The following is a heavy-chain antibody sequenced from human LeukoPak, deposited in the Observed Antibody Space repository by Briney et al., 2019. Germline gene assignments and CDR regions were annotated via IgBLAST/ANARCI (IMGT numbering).Heavy chain of an antibody. V-gene: IGHV6-1*01. J-gene: IGHJ4*02. CDR2: TYYRAKWFN. D-gene: IGHD5-12*01. CDR1: GDSVSRKSAA. CDR3: ARLATKDGRDY. Sequence: SQPLSLTCAISGDSVSRKSAAWTWIRKSPSRGLEWLGRTYYRAKWFNEYAVYEKSRISINPDTAKNQFSLQLNSVTPDDTAVYYCARLATKDGRDYWGQGTLVTVSS.